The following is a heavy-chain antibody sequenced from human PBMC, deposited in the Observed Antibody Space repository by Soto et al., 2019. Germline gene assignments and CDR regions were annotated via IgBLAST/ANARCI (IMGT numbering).Heavy chain of an antibody. D-gene: IGHD2-21*01. CDR2: IYSGGST. V-gene: IGHV3-53*01. Sequence: GGSLRLSCAASGFTVSNSYMSWVRQAPGKGLEWVSVIYSGGSTYYADSVKGRFTISRDSSKNTLYLQMNSLRAEDTAVYYCARGFQSSFGYWGQGTLVTVSS. CDR1: GFTVSNSY. J-gene: IGHJ4*02. CDR3: ARGFQSSFGY.